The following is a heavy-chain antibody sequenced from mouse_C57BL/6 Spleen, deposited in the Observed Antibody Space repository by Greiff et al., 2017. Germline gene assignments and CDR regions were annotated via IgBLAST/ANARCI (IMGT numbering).Heavy chain of an antibody. CDR1: GYSITSGYY. V-gene: IGHV3-6*01. D-gene: IGHD1-1*01. CDR3: ARREDYYGSSYHYFDY. J-gene: IGHJ2*01. CDR2: ISYDGSN. Sequence: EVQRVESGPGLVKPSQSLSLTCSVTGYSITSGYYWNWIRQFPGNKLEWMGYISYDGSNNYNPSLKNRISITRDTSKNQFFLKLNSVTTEDTATYYCARREDYYGSSYHYFDYWGQGTTLTVSS.